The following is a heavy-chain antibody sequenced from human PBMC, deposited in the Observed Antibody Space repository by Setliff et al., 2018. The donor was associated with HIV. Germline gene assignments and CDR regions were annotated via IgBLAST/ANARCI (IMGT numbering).Heavy chain of an antibody. CDR2: IYYSGST. J-gene: IGHJ6*03. CDR3: ARVYYFDSSTSCYAGSFMGYHYMDV. CDR1: GGSISSSSYY. D-gene: IGHD2-2*01. Sequence: SETLSLTCTVSGGSISSSSYYWGWIRQPPGKGLEWIGSIYYSGSTYYNPSLKSRVTISIDTSKSQISLKLTSVTAADTAMYHCARVYYFDSSTSCYAGSFMGYHYMDVWGKGTTVTVSS. V-gene: IGHV4-39*07.